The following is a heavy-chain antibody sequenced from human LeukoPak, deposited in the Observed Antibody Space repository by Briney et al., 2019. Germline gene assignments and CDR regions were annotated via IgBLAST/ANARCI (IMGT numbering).Heavy chain of an antibody. Sequence: ASVKVSCKASGYTFTGYYMHWVRQAPGQGLEWMGRINPNSGGTNYAQKFQGRVTMTRDTSISTAYMELSRLRSDDTAVYYCARARYDYVWGSYHPQSRDDYWGQGTLVTVSS. CDR3: ARARYDYVWGSYHPQSRDDY. V-gene: IGHV1-2*06. D-gene: IGHD3-16*02. J-gene: IGHJ4*02. CDR1: GYTFTGYY. CDR2: INPNSGGT.